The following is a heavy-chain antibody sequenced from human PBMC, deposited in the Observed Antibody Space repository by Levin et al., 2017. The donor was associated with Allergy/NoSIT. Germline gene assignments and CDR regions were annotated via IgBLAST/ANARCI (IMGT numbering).Heavy chain of an antibody. CDR2: FDPEDGET. CDR1: GYTLTELS. Sequence: GESLKISCKVSGYTLTELSMHWVRQAPGKGLEWMGGFDPEDGETIYAQKFQGRVTMTEDTSTDTAYMELSSLRSEDTAVYYCATDRVRGSWSYYGPEAFDYWGQGTLVTVSS. V-gene: IGHV1-24*01. CDR3: ATDRVRGSWSYYGPEAFDY. J-gene: IGHJ4*02. D-gene: IGHD1-26*01.